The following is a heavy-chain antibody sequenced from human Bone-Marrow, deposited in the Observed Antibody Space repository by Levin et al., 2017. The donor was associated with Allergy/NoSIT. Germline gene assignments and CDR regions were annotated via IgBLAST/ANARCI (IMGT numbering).Heavy chain of an antibody. J-gene: IGHJ4*02. D-gene: IGHD5-24*01. Sequence: GESLKISCAASGFPFSDYYMGLVRQTPGKGLEWVSHISPATTTIVYADSVKGRFIISRDNAKNSLYLHMNSLRAEDTAVYFCASAGYTSEYFDYWGQGTLVTVSS. CDR2: ISPATTTI. V-gene: IGHV3-11*04. CDR3: ASAGYTSEYFDY. CDR1: GFPFSDYY.